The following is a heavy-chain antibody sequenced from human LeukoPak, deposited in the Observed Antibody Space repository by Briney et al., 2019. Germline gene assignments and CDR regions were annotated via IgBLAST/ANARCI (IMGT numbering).Heavy chain of an antibody. Sequence: VSVKVSCKVSGYTLTELPMHWVRQAPGKGLEWMGGFDPEDGETIYAQKFQGRVTMTEDTSTDTAYMELSSLRSEDTAVYYCATVRSSGWYIDYWGQGTLVTVSS. V-gene: IGHV1-24*01. CDR3: ATVRSSGWYIDY. D-gene: IGHD6-19*01. J-gene: IGHJ4*02. CDR2: FDPEDGET. CDR1: GYTLTELP.